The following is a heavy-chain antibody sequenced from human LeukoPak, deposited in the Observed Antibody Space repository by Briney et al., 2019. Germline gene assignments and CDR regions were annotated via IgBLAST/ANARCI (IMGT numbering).Heavy chain of an antibody. CDR2: INHSGST. Sequence: SETLSLTCADYGGSFRGYYWSWIRQPPGKGLEWIGEINHSGSTNYNSSLKSRVTISVDTSKNQFSLKLTSVTAADTAVFYCARGRGSYYPDWGQGTLVTVSS. V-gene: IGHV4-34*01. D-gene: IGHD1-26*01. J-gene: IGHJ4*02. CDR3: ARGRGSYYPD. CDR1: GGSFRGYY.